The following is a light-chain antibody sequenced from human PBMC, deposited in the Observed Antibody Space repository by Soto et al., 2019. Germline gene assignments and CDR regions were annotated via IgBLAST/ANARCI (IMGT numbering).Light chain of an antibody. J-gene: IGKJ1*01. CDR3: QQYESFPRT. Sequence: DIQMTQSPSTLSASVGDRVTITCRASQSINNWLAWYQQKPGKAPKLFIFKASTLEIGVPSRFSGSGSGTGFTLSISSLQPDDFATYFCQQYESFPRTFVQGTKVEIK. V-gene: IGKV1-5*03. CDR2: KAS. CDR1: QSINNW.